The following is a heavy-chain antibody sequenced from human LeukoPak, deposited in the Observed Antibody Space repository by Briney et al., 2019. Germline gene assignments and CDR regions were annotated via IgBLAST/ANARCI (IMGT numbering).Heavy chain of an antibody. V-gene: IGHV3-30-3*01. Sequence: GGSPRLSCAASGFTLSSYAMHWVRQAPGKELEWVAVISYDGSNKYYADSVKGRFTISRDNFKNTLYLQMNSLRAEDTAVYYCARSLHSSGYYDYWGQGTLVTVSS. J-gene: IGHJ4*02. CDR1: GFTLSSYA. CDR2: ISYDGSNK. CDR3: ARSLHSSGYYDY. D-gene: IGHD3-22*01.